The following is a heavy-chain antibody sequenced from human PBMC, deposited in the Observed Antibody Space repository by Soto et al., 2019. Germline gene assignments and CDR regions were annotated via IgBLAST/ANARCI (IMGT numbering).Heavy chain of an antibody. J-gene: IGHJ4*02. V-gene: IGHV1-69*02. CDR2: IIPILGIA. CDR1: GGTFSSYT. D-gene: IGHD6-6*01. CDR3: ARRARIAARSVGGLDY. Sequence: QVQLVQSGAEVKKPGSSVKVSCKASGGTFSSYTISWVRQAPGQGLEWMGRIIPILGIANYAQKFKGRVTITADKSTSTAYMELSSLRSEDTAVYYCARRARIAARSVGGLDYWGQGTLVTVSS.